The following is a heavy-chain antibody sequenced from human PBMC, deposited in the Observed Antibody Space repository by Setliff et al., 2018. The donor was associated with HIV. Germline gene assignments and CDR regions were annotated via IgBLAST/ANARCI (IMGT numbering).Heavy chain of an antibody. CDR2: INTNSGHT. J-gene: IGHJ4*02. CDR3: AHNTYCSSTSCYFGY. Sequence: GASVKVSCKASGYTFTSYDINWVRQAPGQGLEWMGWINTNSGHTDYAQKLQGRVTMTTDTSTRTAYMELRSLRSDDTAVYYCAHNTYCSSTSCYFGYWGQGTLVTVSS. D-gene: IGHD2-2*01. V-gene: IGHV1-18*01. CDR1: GYTFTSYD.